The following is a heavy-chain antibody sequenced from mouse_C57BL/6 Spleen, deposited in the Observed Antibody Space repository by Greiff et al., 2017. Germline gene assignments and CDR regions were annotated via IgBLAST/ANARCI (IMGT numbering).Heavy chain of an antibody. CDR2: IDPSDSET. Sequence: QVQLQQPGAELVRPGSSVKLSCKASGYTFTSYWMHWVKQRPIQGLEWIGNIDPSDSETHYNQKFKDKATLTVDKSSSTAYMQLSSLTSEDSAVXVYASRGSSSYCYFDVWGTGTTVTVSS. J-gene: IGHJ1*03. CDR1: GYTFTSYW. CDR3: ASRGSSSYCYFDV. V-gene: IGHV1-52*01. D-gene: IGHD1-1*01.